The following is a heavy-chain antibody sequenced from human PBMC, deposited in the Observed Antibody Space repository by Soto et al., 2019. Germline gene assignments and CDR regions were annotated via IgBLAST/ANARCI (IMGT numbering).Heavy chain of an antibody. D-gene: IGHD7-27*01. CDR3: TRANWYSEY. CDR1: GGSISNHY. CDR2: IYYNGNT. J-gene: IGHJ4*02. Sequence: QVQLQESGPGLVKPSETLSLTCTVSGGSISNHYWSWIRQPPGKGLEWIGYIYYNGNTNYNPSLKSRVTMSVHTSKNQISLTLSSVTAADTAVYYCTRANWYSEYWGQGTLVTVSS. V-gene: IGHV4-59*11.